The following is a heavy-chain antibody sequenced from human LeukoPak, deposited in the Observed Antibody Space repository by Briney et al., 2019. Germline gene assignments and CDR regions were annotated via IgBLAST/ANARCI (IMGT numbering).Heavy chain of an antibody. CDR2: ISDNGGGT. CDR1: GFIFRNYA. Sequence: PGGSLRLSCVASGFIFRNYAMSWVRQAPGEGLEWVSGISDNGGGTYYADSLKGRFTISRDNSKNMLYLQMNSLRAEDTTVYYCAKESGALGAPLYDYWGREILVTASS. D-gene: IGHD4/OR15-4a*01. V-gene: IGHV3-23*01. J-gene: IGHJ4*02. CDR3: AKESGALGAPLYDY.